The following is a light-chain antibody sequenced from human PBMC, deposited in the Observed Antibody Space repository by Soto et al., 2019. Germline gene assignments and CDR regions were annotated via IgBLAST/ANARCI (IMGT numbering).Light chain of an antibody. Sequence: QSALTQPASVSGSPGQSITISCTGTSSDVGGYNHVSWYQHHPGKAPKLIIYEVSNRPSGVSNRFAGSKSGNTASLTISGLQAEDEADYHCSSYTSSGTLVFGGGTKLTVL. CDR3: SSYTSSGTLV. J-gene: IGLJ2*01. CDR1: SSDVGGYNH. CDR2: EVS. V-gene: IGLV2-14*01.